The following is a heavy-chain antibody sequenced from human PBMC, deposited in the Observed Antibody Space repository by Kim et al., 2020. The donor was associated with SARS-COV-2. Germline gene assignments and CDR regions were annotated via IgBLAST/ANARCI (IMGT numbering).Heavy chain of an antibody. V-gene: IGHV3-23*01. J-gene: IGHJ4*02. Sequence: GGSLRLSCAASGFTFSSYGMTWVRQAPGKGLEWVSAIGASGGTTYYADSVRGRFSISRDNSKKTLYLQMDSLRAEDTAIYYCARLLSGSTYWGQGTLVTVSS. D-gene: IGHD3-3*01. CDR1: GFTFSSYG. CDR2: IGASGGTT. CDR3: ARLLSGSTY.